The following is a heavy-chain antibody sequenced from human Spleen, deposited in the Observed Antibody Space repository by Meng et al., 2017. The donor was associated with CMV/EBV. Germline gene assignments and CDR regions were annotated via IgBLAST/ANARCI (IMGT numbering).Heavy chain of an antibody. J-gene: IGHJ4*02. V-gene: IGHV3-15*01. CDR3: ARDKGQSYYDFWSGYYAYYFDY. Sequence: GESLKISCAASGFTFSNAWMSWVRQAPGKGLEWVGRIKSKTDGGTTDYAAPVKGRFTISRDNSKNTLYLQMNSLRAEDTAVYYCARDKGQSYYDFWSGYYAYYFDYWGQGTLVTVSS. CDR1: GFTFSNAW. CDR2: IKSKTDGGTT. D-gene: IGHD3-3*01.